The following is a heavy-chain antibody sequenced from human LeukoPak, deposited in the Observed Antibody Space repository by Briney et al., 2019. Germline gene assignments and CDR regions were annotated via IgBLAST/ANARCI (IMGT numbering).Heavy chain of an antibody. Sequence: PGGSLRLSCAASGFTFSSYAMSWVRQAPGKGLEWVSAISGSGGSTYYADSVKGRFTISRDNSKNTLYLRMNSLRAEDTAVYYCAKMVTRDIVEDYWGQGTLVTVSS. CDR3: AKMVTRDIVEDY. CDR1: GFTFSSYA. J-gene: IGHJ4*02. CDR2: ISGSGGST. V-gene: IGHV3-23*01. D-gene: IGHD5-12*01.